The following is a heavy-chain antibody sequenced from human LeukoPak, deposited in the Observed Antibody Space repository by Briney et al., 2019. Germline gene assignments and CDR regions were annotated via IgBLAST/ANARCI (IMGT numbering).Heavy chain of an antibody. D-gene: IGHD3-10*01. J-gene: IGHJ3*02. CDR3: ARSLRITMVRGSTGAFDI. CDR2: INHSGST. CDR1: GGSFSGYY. Sequence: SETLSLTCAVYGGSFSGYYWSWIRQPPGKGLEWIGEINHSGSTNYNPSLKSRVTISVDTSKNQFSLKLSSVTAADTAVYYCARSLRITMVRGSTGAFDIWGQGTMVTVSS. V-gene: IGHV4-34*01.